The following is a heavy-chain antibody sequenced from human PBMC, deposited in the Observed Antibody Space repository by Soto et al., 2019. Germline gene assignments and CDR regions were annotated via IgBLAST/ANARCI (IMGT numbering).Heavy chain of an antibody. CDR1: GFTFSSYA. Sequence: PGGSLRLSCAASGFTFSSYAMHWVRQAPGKGLEWVAVISYDGSNKYYADSVKGRFTISRDNSKNTLYLQMNSLRAEDTAVYYCARGGSATAGGMDVWGQGTTVTVSS. CDR2: ISYDGSNK. V-gene: IGHV3-30-3*01. CDR3: ARGGSATAGGMDV. J-gene: IGHJ6*02.